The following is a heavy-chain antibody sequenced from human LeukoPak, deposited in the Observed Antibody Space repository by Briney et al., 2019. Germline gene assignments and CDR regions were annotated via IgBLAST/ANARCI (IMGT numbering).Heavy chain of an antibody. CDR1: GYTFTGYY. D-gene: IGHD3-22*01. V-gene: IGHV1-2*02. CDR2: INPNSGGT. J-gene: IGHJ4*02. Sequence: ASVKVSCKASGYTFTGYYMHWVRRAPGQGLEWMGWINPNSGGTNYAQKFQGRVTMTRDTSISTAYMELSRLRSDDTAVYYCARAAGYDSSGYYYLSFDYWGQGTLVTVSS. CDR3: ARAAGYDSSGYYYLSFDY.